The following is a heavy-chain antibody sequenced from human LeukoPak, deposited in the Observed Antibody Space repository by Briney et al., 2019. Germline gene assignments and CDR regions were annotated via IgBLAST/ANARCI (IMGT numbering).Heavy chain of an antibody. CDR3: ATYDMMTGYSDS. CDR2: TSYTGST. CDR1: GXSINSAS. V-gene: IGHV4-59*01. D-gene: IGHD3-9*01. J-gene: IGHJ1*01. Sequence: SETLSLTCTVSGXSINSASWTWIRQPPGKGLEWMGFTSYTGSTSYNPSLGSRVTMAVDTSSNQFSLDLSSVTAADTAVYYCATYDMMTGYSDSWGQGTLVTVSS.